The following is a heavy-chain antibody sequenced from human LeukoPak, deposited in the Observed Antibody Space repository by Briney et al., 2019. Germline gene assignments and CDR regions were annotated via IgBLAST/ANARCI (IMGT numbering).Heavy chain of an antibody. CDR2: IYYSGST. J-gene: IGHJ4*02. CDR1: GGSISSSSYY. V-gene: IGHV4-39*07. CDR3: ARITIFGVVIDY. Sequence: SETLSLTCTVSGGSISSSSYYWGWIRQPPGKGLEWIGSIYYSGSTYYNPSLKSRVTISVDTSKNQFSLKLSSVTAADTAVYYCARITIFGVVIDYWGQGTLVTVSS. D-gene: IGHD3-3*01.